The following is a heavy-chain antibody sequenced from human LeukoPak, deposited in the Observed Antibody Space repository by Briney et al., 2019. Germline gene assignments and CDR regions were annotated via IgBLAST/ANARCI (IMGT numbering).Heavy chain of an antibody. Sequence: GGSLRLSCAASGFTFSDYYMSWIRQAPGKGLEWVSYISSSGSTIYYADSVKGRFTISRDNAKNSLYLQMNSLRAEDTAVYYCAREGIPYYYDSTLPHSDGYWGQGTLVTVSS. CDR1: GFTFSDYY. J-gene: IGHJ4*02. V-gene: IGHV3-11*01. D-gene: IGHD3-22*01. CDR2: ISSSGSTI. CDR3: AREGIPYYYDSTLPHSDGY.